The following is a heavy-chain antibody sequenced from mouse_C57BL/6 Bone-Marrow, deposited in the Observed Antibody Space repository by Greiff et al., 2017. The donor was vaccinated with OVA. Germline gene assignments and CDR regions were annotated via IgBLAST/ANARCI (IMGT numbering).Heavy chain of an antibody. Sequence: EVKLVESGGGLVQPGGSLSLSCAASGFTFTDYYMSWVRQPPGKALEWLGFIRNKANGYTTEYSASVKGRFTISRDNSQSILYLQMNALRAEDSATYYCARWGTTVVAPYYFDYWGQGTTLTVSS. V-gene: IGHV7-3*01. J-gene: IGHJ2*01. D-gene: IGHD1-1*01. CDR3: ARWGTTVVAPYYFDY. CDR1: GFTFTDYY. CDR2: IRNKANGYTT.